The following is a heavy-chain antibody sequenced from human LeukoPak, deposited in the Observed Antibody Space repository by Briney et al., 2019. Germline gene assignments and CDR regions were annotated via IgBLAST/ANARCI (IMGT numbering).Heavy chain of an antibody. V-gene: IGHV1-18*01. D-gene: IGHD7-27*01. CDR2: ISTAGGDA. CDR3: ARAETGDRNYYYMDV. CDR1: GYTFTSYG. J-gene: IGHJ6*03. Sequence: GASVKVSCKASGYTFTSYGISWVRQAPGRGLEWMAWISTAGGDAIYTHQLHDRLTVTRDTSTSTVYMELRSLISDDTALYYCARAETGDRNYYYMDVWGKGTTVTVSS.